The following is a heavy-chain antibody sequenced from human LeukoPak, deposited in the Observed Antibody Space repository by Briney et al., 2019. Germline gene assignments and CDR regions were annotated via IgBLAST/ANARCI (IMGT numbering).Heavy chain of an antibody. CDR3: AREGGSSSWTD. J-gene: IGHJ4*02. D-gene: IGHD6-13*01. CDR2: INHSGST. CDR1: GGSFSGYY. Sequence: SKTLSLTCAVYGGSFSGYYWSWIRQPPGKGLEWIGEINHSGSTNYNPSLKSRVTMSVDTSKNQFSLKLSSVTAADTAVYYCAREGGSSSWTDWGQGTLVTVSS. V-gene: IGHV4-34*01.